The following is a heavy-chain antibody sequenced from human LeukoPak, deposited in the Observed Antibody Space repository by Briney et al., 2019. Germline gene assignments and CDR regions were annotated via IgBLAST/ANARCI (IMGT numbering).Heavy chain of an antibody. CDR1: GFTFTSYS. D-gene: IGHD5-18*01. CDR2: ISSDSTYI. CDR3: ARDRWGYSYGGD. V-gene: IGHV3-21*01. Sequence: GGSLRLSCAASGFTFTSYSTSWVRQAPGKGLEWVSSISSDSTYIYYADSVKGRFTISRDNAKNSLYLQMNSLRAEDTAVYYCARDRWGYSYGGDWGQGTLVTVSS. J-gene: IGHJ4*02.